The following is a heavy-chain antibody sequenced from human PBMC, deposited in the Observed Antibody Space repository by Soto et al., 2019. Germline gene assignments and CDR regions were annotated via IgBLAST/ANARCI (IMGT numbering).Heavy chain of an antibody. D-gene: IGHD4-17*01. J-gene: IGHJ4*02. CDR1: GFTFSSYG. CDR2: IWYDGSNK. CDR3: AREMTTVTTGVSFDY. V-gene: IGHV3-33*01. Sequence: QVQLVESGGGVVQPGRSLRLSCAASGFTFSSYGMHWVRQAPGKGLEWVAVIWYDGSNKYYADSAKGRFTISRDNSKNTLYLQMNSLRAEDTAVYYCAREMTTVTTGVSFDYWGQGTLVTVSS.